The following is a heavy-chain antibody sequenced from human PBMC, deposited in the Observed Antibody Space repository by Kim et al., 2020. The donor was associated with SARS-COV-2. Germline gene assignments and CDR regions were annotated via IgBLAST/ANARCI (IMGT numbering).Heavy chain of an antibody. CDR1: GGSISSGDYY. CDR2: IYYSGST. V-gene: IGHV4-30-4*02. D-gene: IGHD3-3*01. Sequence: SETLSLTCTVSGGSISSGDYYWSWIRQPPGKGLEWIGYIYYSGSTYYNPSLKSRVTISVDTSKNQFSLKLSSATAAETAVYYCARAHREWLQYTADCYFDLWGRGTLVTVSS. CDR3: ARAHREWLQYTADCYFDL. J-gene: IGHJ2*01.